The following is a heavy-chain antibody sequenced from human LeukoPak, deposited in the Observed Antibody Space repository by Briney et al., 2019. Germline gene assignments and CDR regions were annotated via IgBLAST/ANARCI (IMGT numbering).Heavy chain of an antibody. D-gene: IGHD1-26*01. J-gene: IGHJ4*02. CDR1: GFTFSTYS. V-gene: IGHV3-21*01. CDR3: ARSLHSGSFYDQYYFDY. Sequence: PGGSLRLSCVTSGFTFSTYSMNWVRQAPGKGLEWVSSISSSRSYISYAASVKGRFTISRDNAKNSLYLQMNSLRAEDTAVYYCARSLHSGSFYDQYYFDYWGQGALVTVSS. CDR2: ISSSRSYI.